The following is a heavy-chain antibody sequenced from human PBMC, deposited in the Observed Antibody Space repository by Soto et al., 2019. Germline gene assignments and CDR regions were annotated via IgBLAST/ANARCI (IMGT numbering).Heavy chain of an antibody. CDR1: GGTFDNYA. Sequence: QVQLVQSGAEVKKPGSSVKVSCKASGGTFDNYAISWVRQAPGLGLEWMGGIIPMFGTTNYVQKFQDRVTFTADDSTSTAYMELSSLRSEDTALYYCARGGRMGNFGMDVWGQGTTVTVSS. D-gene: IGHD7-27*01. V-gene: IGHV1-69*01. CDR2: IIPMFGTT. CDR3: ARGGRMGNFGMDV. J-gene: IGHJ6*02.